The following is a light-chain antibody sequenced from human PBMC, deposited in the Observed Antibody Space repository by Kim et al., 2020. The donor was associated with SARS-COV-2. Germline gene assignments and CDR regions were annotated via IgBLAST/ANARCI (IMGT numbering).Light chain of an antibody. CDR3: QQYYSYPLT. V-gene: IGKV1-8*01. CDR1: QGISSY. Sequence: AIQMTQSPSSLSVSTGDRVTITCQASQGISSYLAWYQQKPGKAPKLLIYAASTLQSGVPSRFSGSGSGTDFTLTISCLQSEDFATYYCQQYYSYPLTFGGGTKVDIK. J-gene: IGKJ4*01. CDR2: AAS.